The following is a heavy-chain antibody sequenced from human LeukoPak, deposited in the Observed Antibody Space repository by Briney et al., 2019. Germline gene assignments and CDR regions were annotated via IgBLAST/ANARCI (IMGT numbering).Heavy chain of an antibody. V-gene: IGHV1-2*02. J-gene: IGHJ4*02. Sequence: GASVKVSCKASGYTFTGYYMHWVRQAPGQGLEWMGWINPNSGGTNYAQKFQGRVTMTRVTSISTAYMELSRLRSDDTAVYYCARDREETCYYDSSGYYDYWGQGTLVTVSS. CDR2: INPNSGGT. CDR3: ARDREETCYYDSSGYYDY. D-gene: IGHD3-22*01. CDR1: GYTFTGYY.